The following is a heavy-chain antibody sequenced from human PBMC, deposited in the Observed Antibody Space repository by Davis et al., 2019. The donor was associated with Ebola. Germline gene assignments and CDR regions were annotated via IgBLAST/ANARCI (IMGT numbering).Heavy chain of an antibody. J-gene: IGHJ4*02. Sequence: GESLKISCAASGFTFSSYAMSWVRQAPGKGLEWVSGISGSGISTYYADSVKGRFTISRDNSKNTLYLQMNSLRAEDTAVYYCALNSGSYVGYFDYWGQGTLVTVSS. D-gene: IGHD1-26*01. V-gene: IGHV3-23*01. CDR2: ISGSGIST. CDR1: GFTFSSYA. CDR3: ALNSGSYVGYFDY.